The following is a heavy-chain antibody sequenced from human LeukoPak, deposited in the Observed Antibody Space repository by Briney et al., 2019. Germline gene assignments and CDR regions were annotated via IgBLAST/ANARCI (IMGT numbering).Heavy chain of an antibody. D-gene: IGHD1-26*01. CDR3: ARPYSGSYFYFDI. CDR1: GGAISRGGYY. J-gene: IGHJ3*02. V-gene: IGHV4-31*03. CDR2: IYYSGST. Sequence: SQTLSLTCTVSGGAISRGGYYWSWIRQHPGKGLEWIGYIYYSGSTYYNPSLKSRVTISVDTSKNQFSLKLSSVTAADTAVYYCARPYSGSYFYFDIWGQGTMVTVSS.